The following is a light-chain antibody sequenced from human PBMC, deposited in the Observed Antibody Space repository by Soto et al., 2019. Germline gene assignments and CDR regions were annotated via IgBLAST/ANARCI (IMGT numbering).Light chain of an antibody. CDR1: HSVSSDY. V-gene: IGKV3-20*01. CDR2: GAS. Sequence: EIVLTQSPNTMSLSPGKSATRSCSASHSVSSDYLVWYQQKPGQAPRLLIYGASSRATGIPDRFSGSGSGTDFTLTISRLEPEDFAVYYCQHYDNTPPSVTFGHGTQVDIK. CDR3: QHYDNTPPSVT. J-gene: IGKJ3*01.